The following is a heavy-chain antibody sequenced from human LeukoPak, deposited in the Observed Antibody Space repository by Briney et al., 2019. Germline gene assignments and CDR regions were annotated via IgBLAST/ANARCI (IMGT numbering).Heavy chain of an antibody. Sequence: SETLSLTCAVYGGSFSGCYWSWIRQPPGKGLEWIGEINHSGSTNYNPSLKSRVTISVDTSKNQFSLKLSSVTAADTAVYYCARSWQWLPRIDYWGQGTLVTVSS. D-gene: IGHD6-19*01. CDR3: ARSWQWLPRIDY. CDR2: INHSGST. V-gene: IGHV4-34*01. CDR1: GGSFSGCY. J-gene: IGHJ4*02.